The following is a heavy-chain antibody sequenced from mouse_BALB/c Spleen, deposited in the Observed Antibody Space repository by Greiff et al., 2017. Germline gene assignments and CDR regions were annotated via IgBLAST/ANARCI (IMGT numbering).Heavy chain of an antibody. Sequence: EVQLVESGGGLVKPGGSLKLSCAASGFTFSSYAMSWVRQPPEKRLEWVASISSGGSTYYPDSVKGRFTISRDNAGNILYLEMSSLRSEDTAMYYCANSDYGSSEYYFDYWGQGTTLTVSS. J-gene: IGHJ2*01. D-gene: IGHD1-1*01. CDR1: GFTFSSYA. CDR3: ANSDYGSSEYYFDY. V-gene: IGHV5-6-5*01. CDR2: ISSGGST.